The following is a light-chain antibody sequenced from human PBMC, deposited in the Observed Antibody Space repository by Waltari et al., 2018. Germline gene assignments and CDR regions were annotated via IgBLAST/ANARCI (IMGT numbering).Light chain of an antibody. Sequence: EIVLTQSPGTLSLSPGERATLSCRASETVTNNYLAWVQQKPGQTPRLLIYDTYFRATGVPDRFSGSGSGTDFTLTISRLEPEDFAVYYCHQCAHSPRTFGQGTRVEIK. CDR1: ETVTNNY. J-gene: IGKJ1*01. CDR2: DTY. V-gene: IGKV3-20*01. CDR3: HQCAHSPRT.